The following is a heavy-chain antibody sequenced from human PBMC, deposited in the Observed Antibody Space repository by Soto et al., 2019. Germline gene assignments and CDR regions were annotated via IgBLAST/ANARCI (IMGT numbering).Heavy chain of an antibody. V-gene: IGHV1-69*02. CDR3: ARGVWVTDGGMNYYYCYMEV. CDR2: IIPVLNIT. CDR1: GGTLSSYT. D-gene: IGHD2-21*02. J-gene: IGHJ6*03. Sequence: QVQLVQSGAEVQKPGSSLRVSCEASGGTLSSYTFNWVRQAPGQALEWMGRIIPVLNITNYAQNFKGRVTITADKSTSTVYMELSSLRSYDSAIYYCARGVWVTDGGMNYYYCYMEVWGKGSTVTVSS.